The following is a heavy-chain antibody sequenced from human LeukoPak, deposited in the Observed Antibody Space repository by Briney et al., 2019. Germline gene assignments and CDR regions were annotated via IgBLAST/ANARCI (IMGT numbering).Heavy chain of an antibody. CDR1: GGSISSGDYE. V-gene: IGHV4-30-4*08. D-gene: IGHD3-10*01. Sequence: SEALSLTCTVSGGSISSGDYEWRWIRQPRGKGLEWIEYSYYSGSTYYNPSRKSPITISVDTSKYQFSLKLSSVTAAHTPVYFCARVPALITIVRGIAGGRGPLATVS. CDR2: SYYSGST. CDR3: ARVPALITIVRGIA. J-gene: IGHJ4*02.